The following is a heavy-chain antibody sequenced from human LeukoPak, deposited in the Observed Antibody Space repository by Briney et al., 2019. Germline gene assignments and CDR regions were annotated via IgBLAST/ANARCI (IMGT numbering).Heavy chain of an antibody. CDR2: ITHSSSYI. D-gene: IGHD3-10*01. CDR1: GFTFSSYS. Sequence: GGSLRLSCAASGFTFSSYSMNRVRQAPGKGLEWVSSITHSSSYIYYADSVKGRFTISRDNSKNTLYLQMNSLRAEDTAVYYCAKDRPNYGSGIPDYWGQGTLVTVSS. J-gene: IGHJ4*02. V-gene: IGHV3-21*04. CDR3: AKDRPNYGSGIPDY.